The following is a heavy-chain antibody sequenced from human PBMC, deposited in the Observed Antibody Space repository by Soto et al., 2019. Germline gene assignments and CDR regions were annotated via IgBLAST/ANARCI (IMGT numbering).Heavy chain of an antibody. CDR2: IKQDGSEK. J-gene: IGHJ5*02. D-gene: IGHD3-3*01. Sequence: GGSLRLSCAASGFTFSSYWMSWVRQAPGKGLEWVANIKQDGSEKYYVDSVKGRFTISRDNAKNSLYLQMNSLRAEDTAVYYCARRRYDFWSWWFDPWGQGTLVTVSS. CDR1: GFTFSSYW. V-gene: IGHV3-7*01. CDR3: ARRRYDFWSWWFDP.